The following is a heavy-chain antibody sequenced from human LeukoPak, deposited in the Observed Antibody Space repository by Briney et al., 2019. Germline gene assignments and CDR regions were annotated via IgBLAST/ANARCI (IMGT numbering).Heavy chain of an antibody. Sequence: KPSETLSLTCTVSGYSISSGYYWGWIRQPPGKGLEWIGTIYHSGTTYYNPSLKSRVTMSVDTSKNQFSLRLRSVTAADTAVYYCARLPSSGYYVHYFDYWGQGTLVTVSS. CDR2: IYHSGTT. D-gene: IGHD3-22*01. CDR1: GYSISSGYY. CDR3: ARLPSSGYYVHYFDY. V-gene: IGHV4-38-2*02. J-gene: IGHJ4*02.